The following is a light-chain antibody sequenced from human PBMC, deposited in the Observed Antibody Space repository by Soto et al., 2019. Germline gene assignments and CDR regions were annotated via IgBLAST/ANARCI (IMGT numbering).Light chain of an antibody. CDR2: GAS. CDR1: RSVSSTY. Sequence: EIVLTQSPGTLSLSPGERVTLSCRASRSVSSTYLAWYQHKPGQAPRLRIYGASSRATGIPDRFSGSGSGTDFTLTISRLEPEDFALYYCQQYDSSPFTFGQGTRLEIK. V-gene: IGKV3-20*01. CDR3: QQYDSSPFT. J-gene: IGKJ5*01.